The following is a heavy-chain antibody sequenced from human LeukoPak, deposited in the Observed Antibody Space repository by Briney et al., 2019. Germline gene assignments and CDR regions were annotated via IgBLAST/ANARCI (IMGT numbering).Heavy chain of an antibody. V-gene: IGHV4-61*02. D-gene: IGHD3-3*01. Sequence: PSETLSLTCTVSGGSISSGSYYWSWIRQPAGKGLEWIGRIYTSGSTNYNPSLKSRVTISVDTSKNQFSLKLSSVTAADTAVYYCAREGSNYDFWSGYYNFDYWGQGTLVTASS. CDR1: GGSISSGSYY. J-gene: IGHJ4*02. CDR2: IYTSGST. CDR3: AREGSNYDFWSGYYNFDY.